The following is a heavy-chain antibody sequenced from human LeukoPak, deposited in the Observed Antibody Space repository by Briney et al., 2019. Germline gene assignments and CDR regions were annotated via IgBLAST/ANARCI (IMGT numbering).Heavy chain of an antibody. CDR2: IYHSGST. D-gene: IGHD1-26*01. V-gene: IGHV4-38-2*02. J-gene: IGHJ4*02. CDR3: ARSPDGVG. CDR1: GHSISSGYY. Sequence: SETLSLTCIVSGHSISSGYYWGWIRQPPGKGLEWIGSIYHSGSTYYNASLKSRVSISVDTSKNQFSLKLNSVTAADTAVYYCARSPDGVGWGQGTLVTVSS.